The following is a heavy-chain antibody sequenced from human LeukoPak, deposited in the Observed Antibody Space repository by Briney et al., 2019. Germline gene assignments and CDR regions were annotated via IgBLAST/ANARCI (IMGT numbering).Heavy chain of an antibody. CDR3: ARDLGEWERLDY. CDR1: GLTFSNYA. Sequence: GGSLRLSCAASGLTFSNYAMHWVRQAPGKGLEWVAVISYDGSNKYYADSVKGRFTISRDNSKNTLYLQMNSLRAEDTAVYYCARDLGEWERLDYRGQGTLVTVPS. CDR2: ISYDGSNK. J-gene: IGHJ4*02. D-gene: IGHD1-26*01. V-gene: IGHV3-30-3*01.